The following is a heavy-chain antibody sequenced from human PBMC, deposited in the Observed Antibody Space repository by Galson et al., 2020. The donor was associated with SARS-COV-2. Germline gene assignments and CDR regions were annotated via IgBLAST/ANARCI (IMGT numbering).Heavy chain of an antibody. V-gene: IGHV1-18*01. J-gene: IGHJ5*02. Sequence: ASVKVSCKASGYTFTSYGISWVRQAPGQGLEWMGWISAYNGNTNYAQKLQDRVTMTTDTSTSTAYMELRSLRSDDTAVYYCARDRRVVRGVNPYNWFDPWGQGTLVTVSS. CDR2: ISAYNGNT. CDR3: ARDRRVVRGVNPYNWFDP. CDR1: GYTFTSYG. D-gene: IGHD3-10*01.